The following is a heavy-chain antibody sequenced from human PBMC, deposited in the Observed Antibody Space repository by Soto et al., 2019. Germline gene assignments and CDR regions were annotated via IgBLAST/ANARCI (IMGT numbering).Heavy chain of an antibody. D-gene: IGHD1-26*01. CDR2: IWYDGSNK. J-gene: IGHJ4*02. V-gene: IGHV3-33*01. Sequence: QVQLVESGGGVVQPGRSLRLSCAASGFTFSSYGMHWVRQAPGKGLEWVAVIWYDGSNKYYADSVKGRFTISRDNSKNTLYLQMNSLRAEDTAVYYCARDGVGAPWADFDYWGQGTLVTVSS. CDR3: ARDGVGAPWADFDY. CDR1: GFTFSSYG.